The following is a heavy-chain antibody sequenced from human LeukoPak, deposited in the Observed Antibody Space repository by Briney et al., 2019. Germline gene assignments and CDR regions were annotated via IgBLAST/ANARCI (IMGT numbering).Heavy chain of an antibody. J-gene: IGHJ6*03. D-gene: IGHD5-12*01. CDR3: ARGRPQDIVATICGHYYYYMDV. CDR2: INHSGST. CDR1: GGSFSGYY. V-gene: IGHV4-34*01. Sequence: PSETLSLTCAVYGGSFSGYYWSWIRQPPGKGLEWIGEINHSGSTNYNPSLKSRVTISVDTSKNQFSLKLSSVTAADTAVYYCARGRPQDIVATICGHYYYYMDVWGKGTTVTVSS.